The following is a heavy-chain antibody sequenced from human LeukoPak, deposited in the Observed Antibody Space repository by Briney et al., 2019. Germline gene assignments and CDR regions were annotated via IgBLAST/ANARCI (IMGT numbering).Heavy chain of an antibody. Sequence: PGGSLRLSCAASGFTFSSYAMSWVRQAPGKGLEWVSAISDRGGSTYYADSVKGRFTISRDNSKNTLYLQMNSLRAEDTAVYYCARGERITMVRGVTYSVDYWGQGTLVTVSS. V-gene: IGHV3-23*01. CDR2: ISDRGGST. CDR1: GFTFSSYA. J-gene: IGHJ4*02. D-gene: IGHD3-10*01. CDR3: ARGERITMVRGVTYSVDY.